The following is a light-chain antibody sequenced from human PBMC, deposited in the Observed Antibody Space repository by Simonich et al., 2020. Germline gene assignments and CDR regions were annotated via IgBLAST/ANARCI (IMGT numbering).Light chain of an antibody. CDR2: AAS. V-gene: IGKV1-9*01. Sequence: DIQLTQSPSFLSASVGGRVTIPCRARQGISSYLAWYQHKPGKAPKLLIYAASTLQSGVPSRCSGSGSGTEFTLTISSLQPEDFATYYCQQLNSYPITFGQGTRLEIK. J-gene: IGKJ5*01. CDR3: QQLNSYPIT. CDR1: QGISSY.